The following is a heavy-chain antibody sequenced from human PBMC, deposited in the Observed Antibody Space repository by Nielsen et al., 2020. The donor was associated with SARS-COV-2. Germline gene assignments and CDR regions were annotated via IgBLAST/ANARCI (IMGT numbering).Heavy chain of an antibody. Sequence: GGSLRLSCAASGFTFSSYGMHWVRQAPGKGLEWVAVISYDGSNKYYADSVKGRFTISRDNSKNTLYLQMNSLRAEDTAVYYCARDPGSSSWSEYYFDYWGQGTPVTVSS. CDR1: GFTFSSYG. V-gene: IGHV3-30*03. CDR3: ARDPGSSSWSEYYFDY. CDR2: ISYDGSNK. J-gene: IGHJ4*02. D-gene: IGHD6-13*01.